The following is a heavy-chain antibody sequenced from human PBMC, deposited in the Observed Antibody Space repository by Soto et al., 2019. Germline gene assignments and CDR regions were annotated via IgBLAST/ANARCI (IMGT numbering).Heavy chain of an antibody. CDR3: AREGTSHCYDY. J-gene: IGHJ4*02. V-gene: IGHV4-61*08. CDR1: GGSISSGDYY. D-gene: IGHD2-2*01. CDR2: IYYSGST. Sequence: PSETLSLTCTVSGGSISSGDYYWSWIRQPPGMGLEWIGYIYYSGSTNYNPSLKSRVTISVDTSKNQFSLKLSSVTAADTAVYYCAREGTSHCYDYWGQGTLVTVSS.